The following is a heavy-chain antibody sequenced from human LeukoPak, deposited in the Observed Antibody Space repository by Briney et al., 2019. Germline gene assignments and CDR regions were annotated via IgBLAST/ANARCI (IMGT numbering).Heavy chain of an antibody. Sequence: PSETLSLTCTVSGGSISSYYWSWIRQPPGKGLEWIGYIYYSGSTNYNPSLKSRVTISVDTSKNQFSLKLSSVTAADTAVYYCARGRDYDFWSGPPGGFDYWGRGTLVTVSS. J-gene: IGHJ4*02. CDR1: GGSISSYY. V-gene: IGHV4-59*01. D-gene: IGHD3-3*01. CDR3: ARGRDYDFWSGPPGGFDY. CDR2: IYYSGST.